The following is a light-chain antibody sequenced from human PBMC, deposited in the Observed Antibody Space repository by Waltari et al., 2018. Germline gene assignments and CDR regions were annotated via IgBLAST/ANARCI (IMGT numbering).Light chain of an antibody. CDR3: QQYGTSPT. CDR2: DAS. J-gene: IGKJ4*01. V-gene: IGKV3-20*01. Sequence: EIVLTQSPGTLSLSPGARATLSCRASQGLSSTYFAWYQQKSGHAARLVIYDASLRATGTPDRFSGSGSGTEFTLTISRLEPEDFAVYYCQQYGTSPTFGGGTMVEIK. CDR1: QGLSSTY.